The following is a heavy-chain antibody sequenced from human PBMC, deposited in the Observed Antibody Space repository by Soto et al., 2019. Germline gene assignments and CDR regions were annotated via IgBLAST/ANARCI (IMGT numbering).Heavy chain of an antibody. CDR2: IYWNDDK. D-gene: IGHD3-22*01. V-gene: IGHV2-5*01. Sequence: GPTLVNPTQTLTLTCTFSGFSLSTSGVGVGWIRQPPGKALEWLALIYWNDDKRYRPSLKSRLTITKDTSKNQVVLTMTNMDHVDTAKYYCARYYYYDSSGSYRNWFDPWGQGTLVTVSS. J-gene: IGHJ5*02. CDR3: ARYYYYDSSGSYRNWFDP. CDR1: GFSLSTSGVG.